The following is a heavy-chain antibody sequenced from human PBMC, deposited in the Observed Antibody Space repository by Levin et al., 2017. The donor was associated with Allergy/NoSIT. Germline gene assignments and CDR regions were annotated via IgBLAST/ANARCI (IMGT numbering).Heavy chain of an antibody. Sequence: GESLKISCAASGFTFSSYAMSWVRQAPGKGLEWVSAISGSGGSTYYADSVKGRFTISRDNSKNTLYLQMNSLRAEDTAVYYCANAHYYDSSGYYGKSDWGQGTLVTVSS. V-gene: IGHV3-23*01. J-gene: IGHJ4*02. CDR1: GFTFSSYA. D-gene: IGHD3-22*01. CDR3: ANAHYYDSSGYYGKSD. CDR2: ISGSGGST.